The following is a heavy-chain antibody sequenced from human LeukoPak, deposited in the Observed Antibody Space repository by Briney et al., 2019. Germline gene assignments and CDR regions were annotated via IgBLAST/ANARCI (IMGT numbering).Heavy chain of an antibody. J-gene: IGHJ4*02. CDR3: ATSTYCSGGSCYSRTFQY. CDR2: INSDETST. Sequence: GGSLRLSCAASGFTFSSYWMHWVRQAPGKGLVWVSRINSDETSTSYADSVKGRFTISRDNAQKTLYLQMNSLRAEDTAVYYCATSTYCSGGSCYSRTFQYWGQGTLVTVSS. CDR1: GFTFSSYW. D-gene: IGHD2-15*01. V-gene: IGHV3-74*01.